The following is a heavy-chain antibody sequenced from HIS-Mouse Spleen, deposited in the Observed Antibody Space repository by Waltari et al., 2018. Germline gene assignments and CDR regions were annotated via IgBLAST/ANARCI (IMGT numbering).Heavy chain of an antibody. Sequence: QVQLQQWGAGLLKPSETLSLTCAVYGGSFSGYYWSWIRQPPGKGLEWIGEINHSGSPHYHPARKSRGNISVETSKNQFSLKLSSVTAADTAVYYCARGALRGSYYWGEYFQHWGQGTLVTVSS. J-gene: IGHJ1*01. CDR3: ARGALRGSYYWGEYFQH. D-gene: IGHD1-26*01. CDR2: INHSGSP. V-gene: IGHV4-34*01. CDR1: GGSFSGYY.